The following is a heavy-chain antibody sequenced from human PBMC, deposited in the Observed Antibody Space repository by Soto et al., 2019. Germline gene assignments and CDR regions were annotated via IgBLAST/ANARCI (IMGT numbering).Heavy chain of an antibody. V-gene: IGHV3-48*03. CDR2: ISSSGTII. Sequence: EVQLVESGGGLVQTGGSLRLSCGASGFTFRDYEMSWVRQAPGKGLEWVSYISSSGTIIYYADSVKGRFTISRDNARNSLYLHMNSLRVEDTAMYFCARRIWDMLVVVAATRGAFDIWGQGTMVTVSS. CDR3: ARRIWDMLVVVAATRGAFDI. CDR1: GFTFRDYE. J-gene: IGHJ3*02. D-gene: IGHD2-15*01.